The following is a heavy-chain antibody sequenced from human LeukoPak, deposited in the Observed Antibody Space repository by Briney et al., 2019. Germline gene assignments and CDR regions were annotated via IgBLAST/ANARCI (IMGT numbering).Heavy chain of an antibody. CDR3: ARHDSSGWYQLDY. CDR2: IYTSGST. Sequence: SQTLSLTCTVSGGSISSGSYYWSWIRQPAGKGLEWIGRIYTSGSTNYNPSLKSRVTISVDTSKNQFSLKLSSVTAADTAVYYCARHDSSGWYQLDYWGQGTLVTVSS. V-gene: IGHV4-61*02. J-gene: IGHJ4*02. D-gene: IGHD6-19*01. CDR1: GGSISSGSYY.